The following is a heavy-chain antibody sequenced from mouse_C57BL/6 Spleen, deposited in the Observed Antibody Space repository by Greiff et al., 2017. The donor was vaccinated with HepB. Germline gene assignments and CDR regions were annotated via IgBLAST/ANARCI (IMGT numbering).Heavy chain of an antibody. Sequence: DVKLQESGGDLVKPGGSLKLSCAASGFTFSSYGMSWVRQTPDKRLEWVATISSGGSYTYYPDSVKGRFTISRDNAKNTLYLQMSSLKSEDTAMYYCARQFITTVVATRYYAMDYWGQGTSVTVSS. CDR3: ARQFITTVVATRYYAMDY. J-gene: IGHJ4*01. D-gene: IGHD1-1*01. V-gene: IGHV5-6*02. CDR2: ISSGGSYT. CDR1: GFTFSSYG.